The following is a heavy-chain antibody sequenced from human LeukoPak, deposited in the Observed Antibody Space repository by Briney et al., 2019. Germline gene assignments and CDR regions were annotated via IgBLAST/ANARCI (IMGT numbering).Heavy chain of an antibody. CDR2: IYSGGST. CDR3: ARDLGALRSYYYGMDV. V-gene: IGHV3-53*01. J-gene: IGHJ6*02. D-gene: IGHD5-12*01. Sequence: GGSLRLSCAASGFTVSSNYMSWVRQAPGKGLEWVSVIYSGGSTYYADSVKGRFTISRDNSKNTLYLQMNSLRAEDTAVYYCARDLGALRSYYYGMDVWGQGTTVTVSS. CDR1: GFTVSSNY.